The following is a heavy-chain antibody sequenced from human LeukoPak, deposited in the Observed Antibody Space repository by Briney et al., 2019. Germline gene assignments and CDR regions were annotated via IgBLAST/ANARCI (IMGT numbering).Heavy chain of an antibody. D-gene: IGHD2-2*01. Sequence: GGSLRLSCAASGFTFSSYAMSWVRQAPGKGLEWVSAISGSGGSTYYADSVKGRFTISRDNSKNTLYLQMNSLRAEDTAVYYCARRYCSSTSCSGPFDYWGQGTLVTVSS. J-gene: IGHJ4*02. CDR3: ARRYCSSTSCSGPFDY. CDR2: ISGSGGST. V-gene: IGHV3-23*01. CDR1: GFTFSSYA.